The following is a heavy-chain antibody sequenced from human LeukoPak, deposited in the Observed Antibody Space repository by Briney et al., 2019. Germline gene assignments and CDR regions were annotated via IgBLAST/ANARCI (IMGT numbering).Heavy chain of an antibody. CDR2: ISYDGSEK. Sequence: PGGSLRLSCAASRFSFSSYGMHWVRQTPGKGLEWVAFISYDGSEKYYADSVKGRFTISRDNSKNTLYLQMISLRPEDSAVYYCAKDPGLSSGWYDYWGQGTLVTVSS. J-gene: IGHJ4*02. CDR1: RFSFSSYG. CDR3: AKDPGLSSGWYDY. D-gene: IGHD6-19*01. V-gene: IGHV3-30*18.